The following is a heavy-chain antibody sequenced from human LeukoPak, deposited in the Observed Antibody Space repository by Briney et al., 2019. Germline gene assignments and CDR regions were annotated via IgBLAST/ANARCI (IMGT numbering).Heavy chain of an antibody. CDR3: ARAFSSGYSEGVVGY. V-gene: IGHV4-39*07. J-gene: IGHJ4*02. Sequence: SETLSLTCTVSGGSISSRSYYWGGIRQPPGKGLEWVGSIYYSGSTYYNPSLKSRVTISVDTSKNQFSLKLSSVTAAATAVYYCARAFSSGYSEGVVGYWGQGTLVTVSS. CDR2: IYYSGST. D-gene: IGHD3-22*01. CDR1: GGSISSRSYY.